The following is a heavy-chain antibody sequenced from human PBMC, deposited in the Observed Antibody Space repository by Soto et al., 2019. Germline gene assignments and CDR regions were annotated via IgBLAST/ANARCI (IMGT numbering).Heavy chain of an antibody. CDR3: ARAPERTVTKYADYFDY. V-gene: IGHV4-34*01. Sequence: SETLSLTCAVYGGSFSGYYWSWIHQPPGKGLEWIGEINHSGSTNYNPSLKSRVTISVDTSKNQFSLKLSSVTAADTAVYYCARAPERTVTKYADYFDYWGQGTLVTVSS. CDR2: INHSGST. CDR1: GGSFSGYY. J-gene: IGHJ4*02. D-gene: IGHD4-17*01.